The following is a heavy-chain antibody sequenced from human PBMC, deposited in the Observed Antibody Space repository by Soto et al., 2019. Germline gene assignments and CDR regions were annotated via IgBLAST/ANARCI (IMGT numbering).Heavy chain of an antibody. D-gene: IGHD3-10*01. CDR1: GFTFSSYE. J-gene: IGHJ6*02. V-gene: IGHV3-48*03. CDR2: ISSSGSTI. CDR3: ARSGSGTHYGMDV. Sequence: GGSLRLSCAASGFTFSSYEMNWVRQAPGKGLEWVSYISSSGSTIYYADSVKGRFTISRDNAKNSLYLQMNSLRAEDTAVYYYARSGSGTHYGMDVWGQGTTVTVSS.